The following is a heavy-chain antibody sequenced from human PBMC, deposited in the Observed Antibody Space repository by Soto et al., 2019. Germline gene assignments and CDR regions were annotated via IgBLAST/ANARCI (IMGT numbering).Heavy chain of an antibody. CDR2: IYYSGST. D-gene: IGHD3-10*01. J-gene: IGHJ3*02. CDR3: AGRGYYGSGVNGFDI. CDR1: GGSISSYY. Sequence: PSATLSLTCTVSGGSISSYYRSCIRQPPGKGLEWIVYIYYSGSTNYNPSLKSRVTISVDTSKNQFSLKLSSVTAADTAVYYCAGRGYYGSGVNGFDIWGQGTMVTVSS. V-gene: IGHV4-59*07.